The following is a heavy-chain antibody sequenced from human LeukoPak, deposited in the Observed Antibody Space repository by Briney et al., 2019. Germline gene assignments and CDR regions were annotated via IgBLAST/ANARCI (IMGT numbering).Heavy chain of an antibody. V-gene: IGHV4-4*02. D-gene: IGHD6-13*01. CDR3: ARNPFGAAAGMDY. Sequence: SETLSLTCAVSGGSISSSNWWSWVRQPPGKGLEWIGEIYHSGSTNYNPSLKSRVTISVDKSKNQFSLKLSSVTAADTAVYYCARNPFGAAAGMDYWGQGTLVTVSS. CDR1: GGSISSSNW. CDR2: IYHSGST. J-gene: IGHJ4*02.